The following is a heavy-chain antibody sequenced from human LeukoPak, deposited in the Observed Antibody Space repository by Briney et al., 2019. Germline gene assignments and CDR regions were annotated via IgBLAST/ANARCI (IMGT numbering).Heavy chain of an antibody. CDR1: GYTFTSYY. CDR3: ARAPPYYYDSSFSFDY. V-gene: IGHV1-46*01. CDR2: INPSGGST. Sequence: ASVKVSCKASGYTFTSYYMHWVRQAPGQGLEWMGIINPSGGSTSYAQKFQGRVTMTRDTSTSTVYMELSSLRSEDTAVYYCARAPPYYYDSSFSFDYWGQGTLVTVSS. J-gene: IGHJ4*02. D-gene: IGHD3-22*01.